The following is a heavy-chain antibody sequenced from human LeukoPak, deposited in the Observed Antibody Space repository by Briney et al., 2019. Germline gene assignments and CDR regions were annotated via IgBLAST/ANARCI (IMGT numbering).Heavy chain of an antibody. V-gene: IGHV3-48*01. Sequence: PGGSLRLSCAASGFTFSDYNMNWIRQAPGKGLEWVSYITSSSSSIYYADSVKGRFTISRDNAKNSLYLQMNSLRAEDTAVYYCASLTVASRGSGDYWGQGTLVTVSS. CDR2: ITSSSSSI. J-gene: IGHJ4*02. CDR3: ASLTVASRGSGDY. CDR1: GFTFSDYN. D-gene: IGHD6-19*01.